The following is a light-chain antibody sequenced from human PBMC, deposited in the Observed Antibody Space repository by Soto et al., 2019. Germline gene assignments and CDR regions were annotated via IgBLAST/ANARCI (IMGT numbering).Light chain of an antibody. CDR1: QSVSTSQ. CDR3: QRQGSSPPSST. V-gene: IGKV3-20*01. J-gene: IGKJ5*01. CDR2: GAA. Sequence: EIVLTHTPATLPLSPGERSTLSCRASQSVSTSQLACYQQKPGQAPRLLIYGAANRATDIPDRFSFRGSGTDITLTITRLEPEDLEVSYCQRQGSSPPSSTFGQGTRLEIK.